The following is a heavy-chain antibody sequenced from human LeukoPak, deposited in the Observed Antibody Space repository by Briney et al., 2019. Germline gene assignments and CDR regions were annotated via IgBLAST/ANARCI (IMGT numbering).Heavy chain of an antibody. CDR2: ISSSSSYI. CDR3: ARARFGEGGYYFDY. J-gene: IGHJ4*02. V-gene: IGHV3-21*01. Sequence: GGSLRLSCPASGFTFSSYSMNWVRQAPGKGLEWVSSISSSSSYIYYADSVKGRFTISRDNAKNSLYLQMNSLRAEDTAVYYCARARFGEGGYYFDYWGQGTLVTVSS. CDR1: GFTFSSYS. D-gene: IGHD3-10*01.